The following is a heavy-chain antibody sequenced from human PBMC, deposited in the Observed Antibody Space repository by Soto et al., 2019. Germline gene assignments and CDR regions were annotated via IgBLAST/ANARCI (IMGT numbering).Heavy chain of an antibody. CDR1: GGSFSGYY. D-gene: IGHD1-1*01. J-gene: IGHJ6*02. CDR2: ISRSGST. CDR3: WRTRYYHGMDV. Sequence: SETLPLPWAAYGGSFSGYYLSWIRQPPGKGLEWISEISRSGSTTYNPSLKSGFCISVDKTKNQFSLQLRSVTAADTAADYCWRTRYYHGMDVWGQGTTVTVAS. V-gene: IGHV4-34*01.